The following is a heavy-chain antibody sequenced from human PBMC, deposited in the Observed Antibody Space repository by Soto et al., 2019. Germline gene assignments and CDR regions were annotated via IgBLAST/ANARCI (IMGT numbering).Heavy chain of an antibody. Sequence: SETLSLTCAVYGGSFSGYYWSWIRQPPGKGLEWIGEINHSGSTNYNPSLKSRVTISVDTSKNQFSLKLSSVTAADTAVYYCARGVIQKDYYYGMDFWGQGTTVNVSS. D-gene: IGHD5-18*01. J-gene: IGHJ6*02. CDR3: ARGVIQKDYYYGMDF. CDR1: GGSFSGYY. V-gene: IGHV4-34*01. CDR2: INHSGST.